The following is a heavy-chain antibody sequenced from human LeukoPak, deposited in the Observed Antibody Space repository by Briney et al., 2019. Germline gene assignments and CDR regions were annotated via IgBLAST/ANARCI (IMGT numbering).Heavy chain of an antibody. CDR3: ARDRHKLVDIVAGILDY. J-gene: IGHJ4*02. CDR2: YSGGNT. Sequence: YSGGNTYYADSVKGRFTISRDNSKNTLYLQMNSLRAEDTAVYYCARDRHKLVDIVAGILDYWGQGTLVTVSS. V-gene: IGHV3-53*01. D-gene: IGHD5-12*01.